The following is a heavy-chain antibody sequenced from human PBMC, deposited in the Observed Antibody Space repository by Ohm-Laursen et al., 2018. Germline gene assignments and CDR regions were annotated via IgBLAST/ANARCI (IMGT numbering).Heavy chain of an antibody. V-gene: IGHV1-2*02. J-gene: IGHJ4*02. CDR2: INPNTGDT. Sequence: GASVKVSCKASGYTFTGNCLHWVRQAPGQGLEWLGWINPNTGDTNYAQKFQGRVTMTRDTSISTAYMKLSSLRSDDSAVYYCARGMGSSGYNYVDYWGQGTLVTVSS. CDR3: ARGMGSSGYNYVDY. CDR1: GYTFTGNC. D-gene: IGHD3-22*01.